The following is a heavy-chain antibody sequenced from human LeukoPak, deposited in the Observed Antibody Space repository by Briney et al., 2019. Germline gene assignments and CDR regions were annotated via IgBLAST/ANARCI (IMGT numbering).Heavy chain of an antibody. J-gene: IGHJ6*02. CDR2: IKQDGSEK. D-gene: IGHD2-15*01. Sequence: GGSLRLSCAASGFTFSDYYMSWIRQAPGKGLEWVANIKQDGSEKYYVDSVKGRFTISRDNAKNSLYLQMNSLRAEDTAVYYCARGYCSGASCYSKVLDVWGQGTTVTVSS. CDR3: ARGYCSGASCYSKVLDV. CDR1: GFTFSDYY. V-gene: IGHV3-7*05.